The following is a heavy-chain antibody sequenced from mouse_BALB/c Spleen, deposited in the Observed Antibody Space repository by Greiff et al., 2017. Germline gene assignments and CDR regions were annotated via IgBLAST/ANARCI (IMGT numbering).Heavy chain of an antibody. Sequence: EVHLVESGPELVKPGASVKISCKASGYSFTGYFMNWVKQSHGKSLEWIGRINPYNGDTFYNQKFKGKATLTVDKSSSTAHMELLSLTSEDSAVYYCGRGGLLLYYAMDYWGQGTSVTVSS. J-gene: IGHJ4*01. D-gene: IGHD2-3*01. V-gene: IGHV1-37*01. CDR2: INPYNGDT. CDR3: GRGGLLLYYAMDY. CDR1: GYSFTGYF.